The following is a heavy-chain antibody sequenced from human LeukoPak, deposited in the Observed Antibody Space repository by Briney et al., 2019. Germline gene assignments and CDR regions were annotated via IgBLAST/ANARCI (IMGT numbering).Heavy chain of an antibody. D-gene: IGHD3-10*02. V-gene: IGHV3-7*01. CDR2: IRQDGSQK. CDR3: AELGITMIGGV. Sequence: GGSLRLSCAASGFTFSSYWMSWVRQAPGKGLEWVATIRQDGSQKYYVDSVKGRFTISRDNAKNSLYLQMNSLRAEDTAVYYCAELGITMIGGVWGKGTTVTISS. CDR1: GFTFSSYW. J-gene: IGHJ6*04.